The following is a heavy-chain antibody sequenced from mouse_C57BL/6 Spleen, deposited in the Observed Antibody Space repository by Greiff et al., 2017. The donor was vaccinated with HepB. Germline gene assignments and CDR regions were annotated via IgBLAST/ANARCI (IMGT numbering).Heavy chain of an antibody. V-gene: IGHV1-81*01. D-gene: IGHD2-4*01. CDR3: AMYGVLGDYGGGFAY. J-gene: IGHJ3*01. Sequence: QVQLQQSGAELARPGASVKLSCKASGYTFTSYGISWVKQRTGQGLEWIGEINPRSGNTYYNEKLKGKATLTADKSSSTAYMELRSLTSEDSAVYFCAMYGVLGDYGGGFAYWGQGTLVTVSA. CDR1: GYTFTSYG. CDR2: INPRSGNT.